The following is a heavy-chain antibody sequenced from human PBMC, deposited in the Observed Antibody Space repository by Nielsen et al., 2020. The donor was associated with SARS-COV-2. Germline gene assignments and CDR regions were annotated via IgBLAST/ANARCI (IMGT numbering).Heavy chain of an antibody. CDR2: IYYSGST. CDR1: GGSISSGGYY. J-gene: IGHJ4*02. D-gene: IGHD5/OR15-5a*01. CDR3: ARESSTIAGRTFDY. V-gene: IGHV4-31*03. Sequence: SETLSLTCTVSGGSISSGGYYWSWIRQHPGKGLEWIGYIYYSGSTYYNPSLKSRVTILVDTSKNQFSLKLSSVTAADTAVYYCARESSTIAGRTFDYWGQGTLVTVSS.